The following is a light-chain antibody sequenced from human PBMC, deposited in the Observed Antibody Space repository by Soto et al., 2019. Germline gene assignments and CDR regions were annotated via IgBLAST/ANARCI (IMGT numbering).Light chain of an antibody. V-gene: IGLV3-25*03. Sequence: SYELTQPPSVSVSPGQTAKITCSGDALSKQFAYWYQQKPGQAPVLLIYKDTERPSGIPARFSASSSGTTVTLTISGVQAEDEADYHCQSVDSSDTWVFGGGTQLTVL. CDR3: QSVDSSDTWV. CDR2: KDT. J-gene: IGLJ3*02. CDR1: ALSKQF.